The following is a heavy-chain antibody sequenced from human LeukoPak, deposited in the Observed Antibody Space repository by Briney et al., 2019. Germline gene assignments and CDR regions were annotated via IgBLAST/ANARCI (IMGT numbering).Heavy chain of an antibody. J-gene: IGHJ2*01. CDR2: ITGSGGST. D-gene: IGHD1-26*01. CDR1: GFTFSSSA. CDR3: AKKRVGSYAIYFDL. V-gene: IGHV3-23*01. Sequence: PGRSLRLSCAASGFTFSSSAMSWVRQAPGKGLEWVSGITGSGGSTYYADSVKGRFTISRDNSKNTLYLQMNSLRAEDTAVYYCAKKRVGSYAIYFDLWGRGTLVTVSS.